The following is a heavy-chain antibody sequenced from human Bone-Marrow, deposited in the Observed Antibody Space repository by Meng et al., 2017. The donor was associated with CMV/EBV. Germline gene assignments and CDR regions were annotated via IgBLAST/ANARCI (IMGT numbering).Heavy chain of an antibody. CDR2: IIPILGIA. J-gene: IGHJ4*02. CDR3: ASEQLPFRSLDY. D-gene: IGHD2-2*01. CDR1: GGTFSSYT. V-gene: IGHV1-69*02. Sequence: SVKVSCKASGGTFSSYTISWVRQAPGQGLEWMGRIIPILGIANYAQKFQGRVTITADKSTSTAYMELSSLRSEDTAVYYCASEQLPFRSLDYWGQGTLVTVSS.